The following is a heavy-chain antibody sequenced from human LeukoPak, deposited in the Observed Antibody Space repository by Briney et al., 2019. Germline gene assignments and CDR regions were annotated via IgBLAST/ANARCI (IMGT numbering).Heavy chain of an antibody. CDR1: GFTFSNYW. Sequence: GGSLRLSCEASGFTFSNYWMDWVRQAPGKGLVWVSRIESDGSSTSYADFAKGRFTTSRDNAKNTLYLQMNSLRAEDTAVYYCERYSSSWHAVDYWGQGTLVTVSS. V-gene: IGHV3-74*01. J-gene: IGHJ4*02. CDR3: ERYSSSWHAVDY. D-gene: IGHD6-13*01. CDR2: IESDGSST.